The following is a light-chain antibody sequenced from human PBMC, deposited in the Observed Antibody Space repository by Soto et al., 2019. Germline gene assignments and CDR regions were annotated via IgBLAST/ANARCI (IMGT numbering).Light chain of an antibody. V-gene: IGKV1-5*01. J-gene: IGKJ2*01. CDR2: DAS. CDR3: QQYSIYPYT. CDR1: QTLSNW. Sequence: IQMTQAPSALSASVGDRVTITCRASQTLSNWLAWYQQEPGKAPKLLIFDASSLQSGVPSRFSGSGFGTEFTLTISSLQPDDFGTYYCQQYSIYPYTFGQGTQLAIK.